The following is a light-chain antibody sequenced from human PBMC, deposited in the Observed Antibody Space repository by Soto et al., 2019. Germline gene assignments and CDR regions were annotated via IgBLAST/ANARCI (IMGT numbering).Light chain of an antibody. V-gene: IGKV1-5*03. J-gene: IGKJ1*01. Sequence: DIQMTQSPSTLSASVGDRVTITCRASQSVSNWLAWYQQKPGKAPKLLIYKASSLESGVPSRFSGRGSGTEFTLTISSLQPADSATYYCQQYDRYPPTFGQGTKVEIK. CDR1: QSVSNW. CDR2: KAS. CDR3: QQYDRYPPT.